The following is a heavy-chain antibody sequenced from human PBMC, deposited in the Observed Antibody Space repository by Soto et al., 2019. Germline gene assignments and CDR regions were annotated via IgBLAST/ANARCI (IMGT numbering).Heavy chain of an antibody. J-gene: IGHJ4*02. CDR2: IIPIFGTA. V-gene: IGHV1-69*13. CDR1: GGSFSSYA. CDR3: ARDNYSDSSGYYCSFDY. D-gene: IGHD3-22*01. Sequence: SVEVSCKASGGSFSSYAISWVRQAPGQGLEWMGGIIPIFGTANYAQKFQGRITMTADESTSTAYMELSSLRSEDTAVYYCARDNYSDSSGYYCSFDYWGQGPLVTVSS.